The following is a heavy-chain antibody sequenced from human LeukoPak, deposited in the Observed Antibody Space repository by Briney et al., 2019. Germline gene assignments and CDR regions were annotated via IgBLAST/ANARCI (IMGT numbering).Heavy chain of an antibody. J-gene: IGHJ6*03. CDR2: INHSGST. V-gene: IGHV4-34*01. CDR1: GGSFSGYY. CDR3: ARRVGYYDSSGYLYYYYMDV. D-gene: IGHD3-22*01. Sequence: SETLSLTCAAYGGSFSGYYWSWIRQPPGKGLEWIGEINHSGSTNYNPSLKSRVTISVDTSRNQFSLKLSSVTAADTAVYYCARRVGYYDSSGYLYYYYMDVWGKGTTVTVSS.